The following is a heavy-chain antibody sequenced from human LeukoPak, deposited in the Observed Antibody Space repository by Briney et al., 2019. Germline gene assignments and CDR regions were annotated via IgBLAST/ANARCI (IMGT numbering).Heavy chain of an antibody. CDR3: ALSLYSGYGRYFDY. D-gene: IGHD5-12*01. CDR1: GFSLSTSGVG. J-gene: IGHJ4*02. Sequence: SGPTLVKPTQTLTLTCTFSGFSLSTSGVGVGWIRQPPGKALEWLALIYWDDDKRYCPSLKSRLTIAKDTSKNQVVLTMTNMDPVDTATYYCALSLYSGYGRYFDYWGQGTLVTVSS. V-gene: IGHV2-5*02. CDR2: IYWDDDK.